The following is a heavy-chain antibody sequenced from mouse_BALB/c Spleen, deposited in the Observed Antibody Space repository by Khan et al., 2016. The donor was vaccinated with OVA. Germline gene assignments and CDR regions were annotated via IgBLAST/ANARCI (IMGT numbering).Heavy chain of an antibody. CDR1: GYTLTSYW. J-gene: IGHJ2*01. CDR2: INPSNGRT. Sequence: QVQLQQSGAELVNPGASVNLSCKASGYTLTSYWMHWVKQRPGQSLEWIGEINPSNGRTNYNEKFKSKATLTVDKSSSTAYMQLSSPTSEDSAVYYCARLLINFDYWGQGTTLTVSS. CDR3: ARLLINFDY. V-gene: IGHV1S81*02. D-gene: IGHD2-1*01.